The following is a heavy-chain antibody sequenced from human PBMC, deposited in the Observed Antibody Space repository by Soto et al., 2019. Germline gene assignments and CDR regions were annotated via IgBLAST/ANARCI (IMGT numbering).Heavy chain of an antibody. Sequence: SETLSLTCAVYGGSFSGYYWSWIRQPPGKGLEWIGEINHSGSTNYNPSLKSRVTISVDTSKNQFSLKLSSVTAADTAVYYCARGGQATGRGYYYYYGMDVWGQGTTVTVSS. D-gene: IGHD4-4*01. CDR1: GGSFSGYY. CDR3: ARGGQATGRGYYYYYGMDV. J-gene: IGHJ6*02. CDR2: INHSGST. V-gene: IGHV4-34*01.